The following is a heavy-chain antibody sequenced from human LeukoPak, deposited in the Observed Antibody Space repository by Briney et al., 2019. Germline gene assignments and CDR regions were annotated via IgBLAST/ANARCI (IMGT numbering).Heavy chain of an antibody. CDR1: GFTFSTYS. Sequence: GGSLRLSCAASGFTFSTYSMSWVRQAPGKGLEWVSVISGSGGSTYYADSVKGRFTISRDNSKNTLYLQMNSLRAEDTAVYYCARVSYGDYGPFDYWGQGTLVTVSS. J-gene: IGHJ4*02. CDR2: ISGSGGST. V-gene: IGHV3-23*01. CDR3: ARVSYGDYGPFDY. D-gene: IGHD4-17*01.